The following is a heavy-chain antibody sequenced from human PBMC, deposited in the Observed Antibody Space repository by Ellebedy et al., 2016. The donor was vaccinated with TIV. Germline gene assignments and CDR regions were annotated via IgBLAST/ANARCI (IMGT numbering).Heavy chain of an antibody. Sequence: AASVKVSCKASGYSFSIFGFSWVRQAPGQGLEWMGWISIYNGNTKYSQKFQGRANMTTDTSTTTVYMELRSLRSDDTAVYYFARDLRGSLKGGYWGQGTLVTVSS. CDR1: GYSFSIFG. D-gene: IGHD2-8*01. CDR3: ARDLRGSLKGGY. J-gene: IGHJ4*02. CDR2: ISIYNGNT. V-gene: IGHV1-18*04.